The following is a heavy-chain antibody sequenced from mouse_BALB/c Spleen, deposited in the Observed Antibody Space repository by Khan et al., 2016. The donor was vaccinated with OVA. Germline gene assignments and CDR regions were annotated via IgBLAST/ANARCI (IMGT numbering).Heavy chain of an antibody. CDR3: ARPPYFSYVLDY. V-gene: IGHV9-3-1*01. Sequence: QIQLVQSGPELKKPGETVKISCKASGYTFTNCGMNWVQQAPGKGLKWMGWINTYTGEPTYADDFKGRFAFSLETSANTAYLQINNLKNEDTATYFCARPPYFSYVLDYWGQGTSGTVAS. CDR1: GYTFTNCG. CDR2: INTYTGEP. J-gene: IGHJ4*01. D-gene: IGHD2-10*01.